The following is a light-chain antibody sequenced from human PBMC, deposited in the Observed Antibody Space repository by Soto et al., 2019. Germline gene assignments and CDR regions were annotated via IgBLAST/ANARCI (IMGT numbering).Light chain of an antibody. CDR2: GAS. J-gene: IGKJ4*01. CDR1: QSVSSK. CDR3: QQYNNWPLT. V-gene: IGKV3-15*01. Sequence: EIVMTQSPGTLSVSPGERATLSCRASQSVSSKLAWYQQKPGQAPRLLIYGASARATGIPVRFSGSGSGTEFTLTISSLQSEDCAVYYCQQYNNWPLTFGGGTKVEIK.